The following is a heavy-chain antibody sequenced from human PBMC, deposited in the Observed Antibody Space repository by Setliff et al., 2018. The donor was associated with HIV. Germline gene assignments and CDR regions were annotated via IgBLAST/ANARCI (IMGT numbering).Heavy chain of an antibody. Sequence: SETLSLTCAVYGGSFSGYSWNWIRQPPGKGLEWIGEINYSGGTYYNPSLKSRVTISVDTSKNQLSLRLTSVTAADTAVYYCARGSDCDTTTCGDYYYMDVWGIGTTVTVSS. D-gene: IGHD2-2*01. V-gene: IGHV4-34*01. J-gene: IGHJ6*03. CDR2: INYSGGT. CDR1: GGSFSGYS. CDR3: ARGSDCDTTTCGDYYYMDV.